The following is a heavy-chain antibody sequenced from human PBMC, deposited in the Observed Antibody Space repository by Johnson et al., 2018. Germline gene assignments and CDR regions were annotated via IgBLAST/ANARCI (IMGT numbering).Heavy chain of an antibody. CDR2: IRSDGSIT. CDR3: AKRRSSGSSRDDAFDF. Sequence: VQLQESGGGLVQPGGSXRLSCAASGFTFSSYWMHWVRQAPGKGLVWVSRIRSDGSITTYADPVKGLFTITRDNSKNTLYLQMNSLRAEDPAVYYCAKRRSSGSSRDDAFDFWGQGTMVTVSS. V-gene: IGHV3-74*01. CDR1: GFTFSSYW. J-gene: IGHJ3*01. D-gene: IGHD6-6*01.